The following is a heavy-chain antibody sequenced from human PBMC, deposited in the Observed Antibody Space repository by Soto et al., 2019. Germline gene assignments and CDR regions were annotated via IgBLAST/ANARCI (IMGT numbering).Heavy chain of an antibody. V-gene: IGHV4-39*01. CDR1: GGSIISSSYY. D-gene: IGHD3-10*01. J-gene: IGHJ6*02. Sequence: SETLSLTCTVSGGSIISSSYYWVWIRQPPGKGLEWIGSIYYSGSTYYNPSLKSRVTISVDTSKNQFSLKLSSVTAADTAVYYCAREVRGDGMDVWGQGTTVTVSS. CDR3: AREVRGDGMDV. CDR2: IYYSGST.